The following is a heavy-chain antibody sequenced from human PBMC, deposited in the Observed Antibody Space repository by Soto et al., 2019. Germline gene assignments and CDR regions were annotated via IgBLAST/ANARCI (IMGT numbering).Heavy chain of an antibody. V-gene: IGHV4-38-2*01. CDR2: IYHSGST. J-gene: IGHJ4*02. Sequence: SETLSLTCAVPGYSISTGFNWAWIRQPPGKGLEWIGSIYHSGSTYYNLSLKSRVTISSDASKNQISLKLSSVTAAETAVYYCASGTGMTFIDYWGQGTLVTV. D-gene: IGHD7-27*01. CDR3: ASGTGMTFIDY. CDR1: GYSISTGFN.